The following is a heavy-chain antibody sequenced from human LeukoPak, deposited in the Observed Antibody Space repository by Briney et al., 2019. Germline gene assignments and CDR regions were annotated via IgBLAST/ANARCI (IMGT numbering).Heavy chain of an antibody. V-gene: IGHV1-69*01. D-gene: IGHD3-9*01. CDR3: ARDVYKYDILTGYYTFDY. CDR2: IIPIFGTA. Sequence: SVKVSCKASGGTFSSYAISWVRQAPGQGLEWMGGIIPIFGTANYAQKFQGRVTITADESTRTAYMELSSLRSEDTAVYYCARDVYKYDILTGYYTFDYWGQGTLVTVSS. CDR1: GGTFSSYA. J-gene: IGHJ4*02.